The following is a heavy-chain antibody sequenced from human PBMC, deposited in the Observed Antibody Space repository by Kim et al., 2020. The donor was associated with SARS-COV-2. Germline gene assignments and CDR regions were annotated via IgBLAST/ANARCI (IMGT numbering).Heavy chain of an antibody. J-gene: IGHJ4*02. Sequence: GSNKYYADSVKGRFPISRDNSKNTLYLQMNSLRAEDTAVYYCARDSSPIWGQGTLVTVSS. V-gene: IGHV3-30-3*01. CDR2: GSNK. CDR3: ARDSSPI.